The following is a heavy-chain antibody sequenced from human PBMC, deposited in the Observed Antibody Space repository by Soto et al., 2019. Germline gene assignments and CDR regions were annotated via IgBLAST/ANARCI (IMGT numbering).Heavy chain of an antibody. CDR2: IDYSGST. CDR1: GGSVSSGSYY. CDR3: ARDRSYGSVSYGDY. J-gene: IGHJ4*02. V-gene: IGHV4-61*01. D-gene: IGHD3-10*01. Sequence: QVQLQESGPGLVNPSETLSLTCTVSGGSVSSGSYYWSWVRQPPGKALEWIGFIDYSGSTNYNPSLKSRITISIDTSKNQFSLKLTSVPAADTAVYYCARDRSYGSVSYGDYWGQGTLVTVSS.